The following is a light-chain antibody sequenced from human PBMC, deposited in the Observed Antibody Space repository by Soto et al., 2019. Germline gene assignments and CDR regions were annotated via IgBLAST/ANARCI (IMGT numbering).Light chain of an antibody. CDR3: AQGLATPFT. J-gene: IGKJ4*01. Sequence: EIVLTQSPFSLPVTPGEPASISCRSSQNLLHSNGYNYLNWYLQKPGQSPQLLIYLGSNRASGVPDRFSGSGSGTDFTLTINRVEAEDVGLYFCAQGLATPFTFGGGTKVDIK. CDR1: QNLLHSNGYNY. CDR2: LGS. V-gene: IGKV2-28*01.